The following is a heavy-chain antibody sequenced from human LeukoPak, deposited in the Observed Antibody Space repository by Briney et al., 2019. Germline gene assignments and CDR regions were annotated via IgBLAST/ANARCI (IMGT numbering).Heavy chain of an antibody. Sequence: SETLSLTCTVSGYSISTYYWSWIRQPPGKGLEWIAYIHYSGSTNHNPSLKSRVTISVDTSKNQFSLKLSSVTAADTAVYYCARAYFGKYDFDYWGQGALVTVSS. V-gene: IGHV4-59*01. CDR2: IHYSGST. CDR1: GYSISTYY. J-gene: IGHJ4*02. D-gene: IGHD1-14*01. CDR3: ARAYFGKYDFDY.